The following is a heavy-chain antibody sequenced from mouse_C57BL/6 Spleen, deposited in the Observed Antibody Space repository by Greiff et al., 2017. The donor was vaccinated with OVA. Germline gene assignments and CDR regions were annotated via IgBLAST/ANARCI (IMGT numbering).Heavy chain of an antibody. J-gene: IGHJ2*01. CDR3: ARDGNYYFDY. V-gene: IGHV1-55*01. CDR2: IYPGSGST. Sequence: QVQLQQPGAELVKPGASVKMSCKASGYTFPSYWITWVKQRPGQGLEWLGDIYPGSGSTTYNETFKSKATLTVDTSSSTAYMQLSSLTSEDSAVYYCARDGNYYFDYWGQGTTLTVSS. D-gene: IGHD2-1*01. CDR1: GYTFPSYW.